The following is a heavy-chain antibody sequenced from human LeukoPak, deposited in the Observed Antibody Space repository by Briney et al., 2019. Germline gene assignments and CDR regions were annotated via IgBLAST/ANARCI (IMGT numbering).Heavy chain of an antibody. J-gene: IGHJ4*02. D-gene: IGHD2-8*01. Sequence: QLVESRGGLVQPGGSLRLSCAASEFTFSTFAMTWVRQAPGKGLEWVSAISGSGDSTYYADSVKGRFTISRDNSKNTVYLQMNSLRVEDTAVYYCANEGPNFDYWGQGTLVTVSS. CDR3: ANEGPNFDY. CDR1: EFTFSTFA. V-gene: IGHV3-23*04. CDR2: ISGSGDST.